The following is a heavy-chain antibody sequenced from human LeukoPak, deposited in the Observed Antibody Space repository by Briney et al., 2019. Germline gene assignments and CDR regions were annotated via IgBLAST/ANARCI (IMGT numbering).Heavy chain of an antibody. V-gene: IGHV5-51*01. CDR1: GYTFSNCW. Sequence: PGESLKISCKGSGYTFSNCWIGWVRQMPGKGLEWMGIIYPGDSDTTYSPSFQGQVTISADKTISTAYLQWSSLKASDTAMYYCARAGDSSDYYYFSAFDIWGQGTMVTVSS. CDR2: IYPGDSDT. CDR3: ARAGDSSDYYYFSAFDI. J-gene: IGHJ3*02. D-gene: IGHD3-22*01.